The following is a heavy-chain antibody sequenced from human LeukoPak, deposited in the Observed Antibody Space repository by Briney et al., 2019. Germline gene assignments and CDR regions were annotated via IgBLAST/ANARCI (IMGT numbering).Heavy chain of an antibody. CDR3: ARDRYDDVFDY. V-gene: IGHV3-21*01. J-gene: IGHJ4*02. D-gene: IGHD3-16*02. Sequence: PGGSLRLSCAASGFSFSSYGMNWVRQTQGKGLEWVSSITSSSGYIYYADSVKGRFTISRDNAKNSLYLQMNSLRAEDTAVYYCARDRYDDVFDYWGQGTLVTVSS. CDR2: ITSSSGYI. CDR1: GFSFSSYG.